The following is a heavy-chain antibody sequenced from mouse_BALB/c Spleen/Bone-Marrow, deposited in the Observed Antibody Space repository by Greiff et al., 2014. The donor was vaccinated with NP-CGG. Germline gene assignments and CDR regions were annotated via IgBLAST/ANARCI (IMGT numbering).Heavy chain of an antibody. CDR2: ISYSGST. Sequence: EVQLVESGPGLVKPSQSLSLTCTVTGYSITSDYAWNWIRQFPGNKLEWMGYISYSGSTSYNPSLKSRISNTRDTSKNQFFLQLSSVTTEDTATYYCARRGYYGNSYAMDYWGHGTSVTVSS. V-gene: IGHV3-2*02. CDR1: GYSITSDYA. J-gene: IGHJ4*01. CDR3: ARRGYYGNSYAMDY. D-gene: IGHD2-1*01.